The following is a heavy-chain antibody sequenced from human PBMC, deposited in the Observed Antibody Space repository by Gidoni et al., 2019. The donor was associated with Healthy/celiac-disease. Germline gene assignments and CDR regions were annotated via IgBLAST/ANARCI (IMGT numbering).Heavy chain of an antibody. J-gene: IGHJ4*02. D-gene: IGHD5-18*01. CDR2: TSAYNGNT. V-gene: IGHV1-18*04. CDR3: ARSATSTAMAVVDY. Sequence: QVQLVQSGAEVKKPGASVKVSCKASGSTFTSYSISWVRPAPGQGLEWMGWTSAYNGNTNYAQKLQGRVTMTTDTSTSTAYMELRSLRSDDTAVYYCARSATSTAMAVVDYWGQGTLVTVSS. CDR1: GSTFTSYS.